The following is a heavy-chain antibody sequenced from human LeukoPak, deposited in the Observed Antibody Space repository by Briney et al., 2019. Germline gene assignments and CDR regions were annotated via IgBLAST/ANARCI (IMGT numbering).Heavy chain of an antibody. J-gene: IGHJ6*03. D-gene: IGHD6-13*01. CDR1: GGTFSSYT. Sequence: PVKVSCKASGGTFSSYTISWVRQAPGQGLEWMGRIIPILGIANYAQKFQGRVTITADKSTSTAYMELSSLRSEDTAVYYCARDQGAADNYYYYYYMDVWGKGTTVTVSS. V-gene: IGHV1-69*04. CDR3: ARDQGAADNYYYYYYMDV. CDR2: IIPILGIA.